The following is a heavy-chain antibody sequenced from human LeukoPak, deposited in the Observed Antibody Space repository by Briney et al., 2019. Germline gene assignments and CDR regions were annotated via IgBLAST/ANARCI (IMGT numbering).Heavy chain of an antibody. CDR1: GYTFTSYA. CDR2: INAGNGNT. D-gene: IGHD3-10*01. J-gene: IGHJ4*02. Sequence: GASVKVSCKSSGYTFTSYAMHWVRQAPGQTLEWMGWINAGNGNTKYSQKFQGRVTIPRETSASTAYMELSSLRSEDTAVYYCARAERITMVRGQVLDYWGQGTLVTVSS. V-gene: IGHV1-3*01. CDR3: ARAERITMVRGQVLDY.